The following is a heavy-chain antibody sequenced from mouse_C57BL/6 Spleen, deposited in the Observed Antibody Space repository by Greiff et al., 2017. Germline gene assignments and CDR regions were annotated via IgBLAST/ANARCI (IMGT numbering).Heavy chain of an antibody. V-gene: IGHV1-22*01. CDR3: ARYGSPPAYFDY. D-gene: IGHD1-1*01. CDR1: GYTFTDYN. CDR2: INPNNGGT. J-gene: IGHJ2*01. Sequence: VQLQQSGPELVKPGASVKMSCKASGYTFTDYNMHWVKQSHGKSLEWIGYINPNNGGTSYNQKFKGKATLTVNKSSSTAYMELRSLTSEDSAVYYCARYGSPPAYFDYWGQGTTLTVSS.